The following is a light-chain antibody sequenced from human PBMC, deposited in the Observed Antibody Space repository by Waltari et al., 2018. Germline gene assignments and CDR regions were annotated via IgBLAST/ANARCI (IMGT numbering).Light chain of an antibody. CDR2: GAS. CDR3: QHYDSSTGFT. V-gene: IGKV3-20*01. CDR1: QSVVSAY. J-gene: IGKJ3*01. Sequence: EVVLTQSPGTLSLSPGERAILSCRASQSVVSAYLAWYQQKPGQAPRLLIFGASNRATGIPDRFSGSGSGTDFTLTISRLEPEDFAVYYCQHYDSSTGFTFGPGSKVDIK.